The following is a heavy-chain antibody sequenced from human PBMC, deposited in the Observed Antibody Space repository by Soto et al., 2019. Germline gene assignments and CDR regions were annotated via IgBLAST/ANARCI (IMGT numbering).Heavy chain of an antibody. V-gene: IGHV4-30-2*03. D-gene: IGHD3-22*01. CDR2: IYYSGST. J-gene: IGHJ6*02. CDR1: GGSISSGGYS. Sequence: SETLSLTCAVSGGSISSGGYSWSWIRQPPGKGLEWIGSIYYSGSTYYNPSLKSRVTISVDTSKNQFSLKLSSVTAADTAVYYCARHSPDYYDSSDYYYGMDVWGQGTTVTVSS. CDR3: ARHSPDYYDSSDYYYGMDV.